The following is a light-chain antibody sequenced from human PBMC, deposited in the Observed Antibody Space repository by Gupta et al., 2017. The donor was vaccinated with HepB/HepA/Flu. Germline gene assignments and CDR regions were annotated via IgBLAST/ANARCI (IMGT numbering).Light chain of an antibody. CDR3: VGWDDSLSGYV. CDR2: NDN. V-gene: IGLV1-47*02. J-gene: IGLJ1*01. Sequence: QPVLTQPPSASGTPGLRVTISCSGSSSNIGNDNAYWYQQHPGTAPKLLIYNDNQRPSGVPDRFSGSKSGTTASLAISGLRSEDEADYYCVGWDDSLSGYVFGAGTKVTVL. CDR1: SSNIGNDN.